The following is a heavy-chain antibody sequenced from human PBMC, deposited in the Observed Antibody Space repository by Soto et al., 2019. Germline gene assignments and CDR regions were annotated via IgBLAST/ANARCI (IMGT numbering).Heavy chain of an antibody. J-gene: IGHJ5*02. Sequence: EVQLLESGGGLVQPGGSLRLSCAASGFTFSSYAMSWVRQAPGKGLEWVSAISGSGGSTYYADSVKGRFTISRDNSKNTLYLQMNSLRAEDTAVYYCAKPANIVVVVAAISWFDPWGQGTLVTVSS. D-gene: IGHD2-15*01. CDR3: AKPANIVVVVAAISWFDP. CDR1: GFTFSSYA. V-gene: IGHV3-23*01. CDR2: ISGSGGST.